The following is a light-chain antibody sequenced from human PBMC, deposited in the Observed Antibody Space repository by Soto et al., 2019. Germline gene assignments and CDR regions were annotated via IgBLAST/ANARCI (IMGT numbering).Light chain of an antibody. CDR2: DVS. CDR3: SSYTSSSTLYV. Sequence: QSVLTQPASVSGSPGQSITISCTGTSSDVGGYNYVSWYQQHPGKAPKLIIYDVSNRPSGVSIRFSGSKSGDTASLTISGLQAEDEADYYCSSYTSSSTLYVFGTGTKVTVL. J-gene: IGLJ1*01. CDR1: SSDVGGYNY. V-gene: IGLV2-14*01.